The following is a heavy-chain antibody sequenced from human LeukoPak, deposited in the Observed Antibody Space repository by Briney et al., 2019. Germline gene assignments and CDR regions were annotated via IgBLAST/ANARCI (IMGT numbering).Heavy chain of an antibody. CDR3: ATGDDSWSSYHFDY. CDR1: GFTFSTYE. D-gene: IGHD3-3*01. J-gene: IGHJ4*02. Sequence: PGGSLRLSCAASGFTFSTYEMSWVRQAPGKGLEWVSYISSSGDTIYYADSVKGRFTISRDNAKNSLYLQMNSLRADDTAAYYCATGDDSWSSYHFDYWGQGTLVTVSS. V-gene: IGHV3-48*03. CDR2: ISSSGDTI.